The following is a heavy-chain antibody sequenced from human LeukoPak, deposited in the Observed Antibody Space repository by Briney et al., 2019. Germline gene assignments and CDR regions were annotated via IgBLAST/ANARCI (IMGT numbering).Heavy chain of an antibody. CDR2: ISSSSSYI. D-gene: IGHD3-22*01. V-gene: IGHV3-21*01. CDR1: GFTFSSYS. CDR3: ARDSSRITMIVANAFDI. J-gene: IGHJ3*02. Sequence: GGSLRLSCAASGFTFSSYSMNWVRKAPGEGLEWVSSISSSSSYIYYADSVKGRFTISRDNAKNSLYLQMNSLRAEDTAVYYCARDSSRITMIVANAFDIWGQGTMVTVSS.